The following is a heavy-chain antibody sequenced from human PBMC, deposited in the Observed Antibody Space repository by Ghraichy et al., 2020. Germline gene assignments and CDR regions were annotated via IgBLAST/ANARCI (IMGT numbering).Heavy chain of an antibody. CDR3: AASVGGSGSFPPFDY. J-gene: IGHJ4*02. D-gene: IGHD3-10*01. CDR1: GFTFTSSA. V-gene: IGHV1-58*01. Sequence: SVKVSCKASGFTFTSSAVQWVRQARGQRLEWIGWIVVGSGNTNYAQKFQERVTITRDMSTSTAYMELSSLRSEDTAVYYCAASVGGSGSFPPFDYWGQGTLVTVSS. CDR2: IVVGSGNT.